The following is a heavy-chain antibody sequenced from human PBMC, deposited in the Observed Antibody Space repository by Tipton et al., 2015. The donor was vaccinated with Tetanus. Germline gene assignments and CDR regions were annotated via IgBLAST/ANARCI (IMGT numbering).Heavy chain of an antibody. J-gene: IGHJ4*02. CDR1: GGSISSGDYY. CDR2: ASYSGSS. CDR3: ARAYDFWSGHLDF. D-gene: IGHD3-3*01. V-gene: IGHV4-61*08. Sequence: TLSLTCTVSGGSISSGDYYWSWIRQPPGKGLEWIGYASYSGSSNYNPSLKSRVIISIDASKNQFSLKLSSVAAADTAVYYCARAYDFWSGHLDFWGQGTLATVSS.